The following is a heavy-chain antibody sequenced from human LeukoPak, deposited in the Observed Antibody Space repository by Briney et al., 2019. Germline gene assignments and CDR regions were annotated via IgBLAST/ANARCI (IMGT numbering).Heavy chain of an antibody. J-gene: IGHJ4*02. V-gene: IGHV4-61*02. D-gene: IGHD2-2*01. CDR2: INTSGNS. Sequence: SETLSLTCTVSGGSISSGSYYWSWIRQPAGKGLEWIGRINTSGNSPYNPSLMGRVSMSLDTFTNQFSLRLTSVTAADTAVYYCARLNLPAIEGAFDSWGQGVLVTVSS. CDR1: GGSISSGSYY. CDR3: ARLNLPAIEGAFDS.